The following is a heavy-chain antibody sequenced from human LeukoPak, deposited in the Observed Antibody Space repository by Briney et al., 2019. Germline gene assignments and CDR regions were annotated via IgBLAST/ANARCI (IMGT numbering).Heavy chain of an antibody. D-gene: IGHD2-15*01. J-gene: IGHJ4*02. CDR3: AKSSLLLLFDY. CDR1: GFMFNDCS. CDR2: ISGSGGST. V-gene: IGHV3-23*01. Sequence: GGSLRLSRAASGFMFNDCSMFWVRQVPGKGLEWVSAISGSGGSTYYADSVKGRFTISRDNSKNTLYLQMNSLRAEDTAVYYCAKSSLLLLFDYWGQGTLVTVSS.